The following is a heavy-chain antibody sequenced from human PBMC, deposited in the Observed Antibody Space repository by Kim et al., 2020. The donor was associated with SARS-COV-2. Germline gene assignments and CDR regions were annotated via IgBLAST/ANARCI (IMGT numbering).Heavy chain of an antibody. CDR3: AKDRSGVRARNGMDV. D-gene: IGHD3-10*02. CDR1: GFTFSSYA. Sequence: GGSLRLSCAASGFTFSSYAMSWVRQAPGKGLEWVSAISGSGGSTYYADSVKGRFTISRDNSKNTLYLQMNSLRAEDTAVYYCAKDRSGVRARNGMDVWGQGTTVTVSS. CDR2: ISGSGGST. V-gene: IGHV3-23*01. J-gene: IGHJ6*02.